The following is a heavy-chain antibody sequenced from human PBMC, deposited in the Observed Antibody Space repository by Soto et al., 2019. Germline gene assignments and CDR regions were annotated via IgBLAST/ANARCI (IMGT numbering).Heavy chain of an antibody. J-gene: IGHJ4*02. CDR2: ISSGSDTI. Sequence: EVQLVESGGGLVQPGGSLRLSCAASGFTFSDYGVNWVRQAPGKGLEWISYISSGSDTIYYADSVKGRFTISRDNAKKSLFLQMTSLRDEDTAVYYCARVSTTWEDDYWGQGTLVTVS. V-gene: IGHV3-48*02. D-gene: IGHD1-26*01. CDR3: ARVSTTWEDDY. CDR1: GFTFSDYG.